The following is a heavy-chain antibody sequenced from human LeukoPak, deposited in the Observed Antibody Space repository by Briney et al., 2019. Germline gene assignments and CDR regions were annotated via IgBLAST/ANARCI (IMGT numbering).Heavy chain of an antibody. CDR1: GGSISSSSYH. Sequence: SETLSLTCTVSGGSISSSSYHWGWIRQPPGKGLEWIGYIYYSGTTNYNPSLKSRVSMSVDTSKNQFSLKLSSVTAADTAVYYCARTAAAGTWERWFDPWGQGTLVTVSS. J-gene: IGHJ5*02. CDR3: ARTAAAGTWERWFDP. D-gene: IGHD6-13*01. V-gene: IGHV4-61*05. CDR2: IYYSGTT.